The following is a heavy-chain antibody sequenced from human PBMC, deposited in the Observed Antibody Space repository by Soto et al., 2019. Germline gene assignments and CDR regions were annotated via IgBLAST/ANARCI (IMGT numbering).Heavy chain of an antibody. V-gene: IGHV1-8*02. J-gene: IGHJ3*02. D-gene: IGHD7-27*01. CDR3: ARALQTAGDPDAFDI. CDR2: MNPNSGNT. CDR1: GYTFTSYD. Sequence: ASVKVSCKASGYTFTSYDINWVRQATGQGLEWMGWMNPNSGNTGYAQKFQGRVTMTRNTSISTAYMELSSLRSEDTAVYYGARALQTAGDPDAFDIWGQGTMVTVSS.